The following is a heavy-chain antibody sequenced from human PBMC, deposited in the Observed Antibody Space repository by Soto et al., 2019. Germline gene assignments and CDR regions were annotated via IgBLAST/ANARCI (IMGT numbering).Heavy chain of an antibody. CDR3: ASVFRSSSWPKYFQH. Sequence: ASETLSLTCTVSGGSISSYYWSWIRQPPGKGLEWIGYIYYSGSTNYNPSLKSRVTISVDTSKNQFSLKLSSVTAADTAVYYCASVFRSSSWPKYFQHWGQGTLVTVSS. CDR2: IYYSGST. J-gene: IGHJ1*01. V-gene: IGHV4-59*08. D-gene: IGHD6-13*01. CDR1: GGSISSYY.